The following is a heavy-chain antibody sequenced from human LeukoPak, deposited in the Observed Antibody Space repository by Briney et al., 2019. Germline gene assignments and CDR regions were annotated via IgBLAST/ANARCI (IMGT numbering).Heavy chain of an antibody. CDR3: ARDQFYAFDI. Sequence: GRSLRLSCAGSGLTFSSYYMSWVRQAPGKGLEWVSYISRSSSTIYYADSVKGRFTISRDNAKNSLYLQMNSLRDEDTAVYYCARDQFYAFDIWGQGTMVTVSS. V-gene: IGHV3-48*02. CDR1: GLTFSSYY. CDR2: ISRSSSTI. J-gene: IGHJ3*02.